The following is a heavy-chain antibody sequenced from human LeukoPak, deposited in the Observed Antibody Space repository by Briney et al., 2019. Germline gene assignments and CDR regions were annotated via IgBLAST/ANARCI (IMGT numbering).Heavy chain of an antibody. CDR2: IWHDGSAK. V-gene: IGHV3-7*01. D-gene: IGHD1-26*01. Sequence: HPGGSLRLSCAASGFTFSSNGMSWVRQAPGKGLEWVANIWHDGSAKYYVDSVKGRFIISRDNAKNSLFLQMNSLRAEDTAVYYCAREISGSHTNYYWGQGTLVTVSS. CDR1: GFTFSSNG. J-gene: IGHJ4*02. CDR3: AREISGSHTNYY.